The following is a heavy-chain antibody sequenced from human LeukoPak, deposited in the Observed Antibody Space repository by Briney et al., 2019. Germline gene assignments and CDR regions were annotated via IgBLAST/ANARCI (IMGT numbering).Heavy chain of an antibody. CDR1: GFIFSSYV. Sequence: PGGSLRLSCAASGFIFSSYVIHWVRQAPGKGLEWVAVISYDGSNKYYADSVKGRFTISRDNSKNTLYLQMNSLRAEDTAVYYCARSMIVVVTAAFDYWGQGTLVTVSS. D-gene: IGHD3-22*01. CDR3: ARSMIVVVTAAFDY. J-gene: IGHJ4*02. V-gene: IGHV3-30-3*01. CDR2: ISYDGSNK.